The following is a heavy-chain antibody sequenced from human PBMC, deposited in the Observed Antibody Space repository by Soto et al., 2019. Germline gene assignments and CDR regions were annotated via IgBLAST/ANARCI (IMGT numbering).Heavy chain of an antibody. J-gene: IGHJ6*02. CDR2: IWYDGSNK. V-gene: IGHV3-33*01. CDR3: ARDLEYLSYYGMDV. Sequence: QVQLVESGGGVVQPGRSLRLSCAASGFTFSSYGMHWVRQAPGKGLEWVAVIWYDGSNKYYADSVKGRFTISRDNSKNTLYLQMNSLRAEDTAVYYCARDLEYLSYYGMDVWGQGTTVTVSS. D-gene: IGHD6-6*01. CDR1: GFTFSSYG.